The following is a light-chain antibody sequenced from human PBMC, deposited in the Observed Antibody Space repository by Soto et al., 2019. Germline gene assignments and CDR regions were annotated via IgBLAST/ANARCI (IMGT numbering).Light chain of an antibody. J-gene: IGKJ4*01. CDR2: GDS. V-gene: IGKV3-20*01. Sequence: EIVLTQSPGTLSLSPGERATLSCWASQSVSGSFLAWYQHIPGQAPRLLISGDSRRASGIPDRFSGSGSGTYFTLTISRLEPEDFAVYYCQHYDSSTLTFGGGTKVEIK. CDR3: QHYDSSTLT. CDR1: QSVSGSF.